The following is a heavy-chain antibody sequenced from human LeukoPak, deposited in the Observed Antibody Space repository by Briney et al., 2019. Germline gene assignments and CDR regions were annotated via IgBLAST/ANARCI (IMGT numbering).Heavy chain of an antibody. Sequence: GESLKISCKGSGYSFTSYWIGWVRQMPGKGLEWMGIVYPGDSDTRYSPSFQGQVTISADKSISTAYLQWSSLKASDTAMYYCAIIPGSRGYLGRFDYWGQGTLVTVFS. D-gene: IGHD3-22*01. V-gene: IGHV5-51*01. J-gene: IGHJ4*02. CDR3: AIIPGSRGYLGRFDY. CDR2: VYPGDSDT. CDR1: GYSFTSYW.